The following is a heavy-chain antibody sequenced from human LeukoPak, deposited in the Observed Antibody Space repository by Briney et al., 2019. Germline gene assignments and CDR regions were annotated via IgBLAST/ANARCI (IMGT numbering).Heavy chain of an antibody. J-gene: IGHJ4*02. Sequence: GGSLRLSCAASGFTFSSYWMSWVRQAPGKGLEWVANIKQDGSERYYVDSVKGRFTISRDNAKNSLYLQMNSLRAEDTAVYYCARLGPVVPAAKAGYWGQGTLVTVSS. V-gene: IGHV3-7*01. D-gene: IGHD2-2*01. CDR1: GFTFSSYW. CDR2: IKQDGSER. CDR3: ARLGPVVPAAKAGY.